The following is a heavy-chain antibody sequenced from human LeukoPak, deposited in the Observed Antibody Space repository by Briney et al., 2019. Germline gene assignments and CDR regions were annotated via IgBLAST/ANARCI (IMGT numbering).Heavy chain of an antibody. J-gene: IGHJ5*02. V-gene: IGHV4-4*07. D-gene: IGHD7-27*01. CDR2: IYTSWST. CDR1: GGSISSYF. Sequence: PSETLSLTCTVSGGSISSYFWSWIGQPAGRGLEWIGRIYTSWSTNYNPSLKSRVNMSVDTSKNQFSLKLSSVTAADTAVYYCARGGNWGSEFDPWGQGTLVTVSS. CDR3: ARGGNWGSEFDP.